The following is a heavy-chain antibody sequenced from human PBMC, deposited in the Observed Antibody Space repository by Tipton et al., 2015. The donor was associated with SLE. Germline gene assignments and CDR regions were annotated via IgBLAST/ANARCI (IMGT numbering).Heavy chain of an antibody. D-gene: IGHD3-3*01. CDR2: IYYSGST. CDR3: AREEENDFWSGGDAFDI. Sequence: TLSLTCTVSGGSISSSSYYWGWIRQPPGKGLEWIGYIYYSGSTNYNPSLKSRVTISVDTSKNQFSLKLSSVTAADTAVYYCAREEENDFWSGGDAFDIWGQGTMVTVSS. V-gene: IGHV4-31*03. CDR1: GGSISSSSYY. J-gene: IGHJ3*02.